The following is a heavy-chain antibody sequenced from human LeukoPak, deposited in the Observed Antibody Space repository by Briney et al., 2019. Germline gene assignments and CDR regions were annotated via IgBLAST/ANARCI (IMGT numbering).Heavy chain of an antibody. Sequence: PSETLSLTCTVSGGSISSYYWSWIRQPAGKGLEWIGRIYTSGSTNYNPSLKSRVTMSVDTSKNQFSLKLSSVTAADTAVYYCARDVWFGESGDAFDIRGQGTMVTVSS. CDR3: ARDVWFGESGDAFDI. J-gene: IGHJ3*02. CDR2: IYTSGST. CDR1: GGSISSYY. D-gene: IGHD3-10*01. V-gene: IGHV4-4*07.